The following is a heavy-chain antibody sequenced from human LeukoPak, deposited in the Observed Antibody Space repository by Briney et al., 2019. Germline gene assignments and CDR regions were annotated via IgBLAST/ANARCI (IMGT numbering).Heavy chain of an antibody. CDR1: GYPFTMYG. D-gene: IGHD3-10*01. Sequence: ASVRVSCKASGYPFTMYGITWVRQAPGQGLEWMGWISSNNGNTNYAREFQGRVTMTTDTSTNTAFLDLGTLRSDDTAVYYCARCSVIRSRRGDDAFDVWGQGTMVTVS. J-gene: IGHJ3*01. V-gene: IGHV1-18*01. CDR2: ISSNNGNT. CDR3: ARCSVIRSRRGDDAFDV.